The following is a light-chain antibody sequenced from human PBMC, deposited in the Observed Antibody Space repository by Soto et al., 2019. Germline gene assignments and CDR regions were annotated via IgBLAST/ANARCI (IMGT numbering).Light chain of an antibody. Sequence: QSVLTQPPSVSAAPGQKVTVSCSGSRSNIGNNYVSWYQHLPGTAPKLLIYDNDKRPSGIPDRFSASKSGTSATPDITGLQTGDEADYYCEAWDSNLSGGVFGGGTKLTVL. J-gene: IGLJ3*02. CDR2: DND. CDR3: EAWDSNLSGGV. CDR1: RSNIGNNY. V-gene: IGLV1-51*01.